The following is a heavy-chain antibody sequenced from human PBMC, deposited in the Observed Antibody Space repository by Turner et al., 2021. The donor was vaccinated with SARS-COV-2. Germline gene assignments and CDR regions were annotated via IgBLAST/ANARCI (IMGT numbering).Heavy chain of an antibody. CDR1: GITFSSYA. D-gene: IGHD3-3*01. Sequence: EVQLLESGEGLVQPGGSLRLSCAASGITFSSYAMSWVRQAPGKGLEWVSGISGSGAGTYYADTVKGRFTSSRDNSKNTLYLQMNSLRAEDTAVYYCARDFDDFWSGYYGRAFDIWGQGTMVTVSS. CDR2: ISGSGAGT. J-gene: IGHJ3*02. V-gene: IGHV3-23*01. CDR3: ARDFDDFWSGYYGRAFDI.